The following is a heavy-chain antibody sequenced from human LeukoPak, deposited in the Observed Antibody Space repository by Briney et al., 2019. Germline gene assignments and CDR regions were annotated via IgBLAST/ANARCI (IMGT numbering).Heavy chain of an antibody. V-gene: IGHV3-48*01. D-gene: IGHD3-3*01. Sequence: PGGSLRLSCAASGFTFSSYSMNWVRQAPGKGLEWVSYISSSSSTIYYADSVKGRFTISRDNAKNSLYLLMNSLRAEDTAVYYCARDNDFDYWGQGTLVTVSS. CDR1: GFTFSSYS. J-gene: IGHJ4*02. CDR3: ARDNDFDY. CDR2: ISSSSSTI.